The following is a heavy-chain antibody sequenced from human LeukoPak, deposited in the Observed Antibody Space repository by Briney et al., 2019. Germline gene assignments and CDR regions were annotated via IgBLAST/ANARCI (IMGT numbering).Heavy chain of an antibody. Sequence: GGSLRLSCVASGLTFTSYIMHWVRQAPGKGLEWVSSVSGSGAYIYYADSVRGRFTISRDNSKNTLYLQMNSPRAEDTAVFYCAKDRASGSHYYFDYWGQGTLVTVSS. D-gene: IGHD1-26*01. J-gene: IGHJ4*02. CDR3: AKDRASGSHYYFDY. V-gene: IGHV3-23*01. CDR1: GLTFTSYI. CDR2: VSGSGAYI.